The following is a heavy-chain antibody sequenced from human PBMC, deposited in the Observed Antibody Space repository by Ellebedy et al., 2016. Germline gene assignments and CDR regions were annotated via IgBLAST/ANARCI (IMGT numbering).Heavy chain of an antibody. J-gene: IGHJ5*02. D-gene: IGHD3-3*01. V-gene: IGHV3-9*01. CDR2: ISWNGVTI. Sequence: SLRLSXAASGFTFEYYVMHWVRQVPGKGLEWVAGISWNGVTIDYADSVKGRFTVSRDNAKNSLYLQMNSLTLEDTAFYYCAKGVTVFGAVSKDWIDPWGQGTLVSVSS. CDR3: AKGVTVFGAVSKDWIDP. CDR1: GFTFEYYV.